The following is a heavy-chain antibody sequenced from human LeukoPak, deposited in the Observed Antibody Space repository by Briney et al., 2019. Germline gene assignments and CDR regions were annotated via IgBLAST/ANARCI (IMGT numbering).Heavy chain of an antibody. CDR2: INAGNGNT. J-gene: IGHJ3*02. CDR1: GYTFTSYA. CDR3: ARGGLRYFPNDAFDI. Sequence: ASVKVSCKASGYTFTSYAMHWVRQAPGQRLEWMGWINAGNGNTKYSQKFQGRVTITRDTSASTAYIELSSLRSEDTAVYYCARGGLRYFPNDAFDIWGQGTMVTVSS. D-gene: IGHD3-9*01. V-gene: IGHV1-3*01.